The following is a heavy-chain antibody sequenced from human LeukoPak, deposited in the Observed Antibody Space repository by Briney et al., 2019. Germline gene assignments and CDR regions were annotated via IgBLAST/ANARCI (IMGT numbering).Heavy chain of an antibody. Sequence: GGSPRLSCAASGFTFSDYAMTWARQAPGKGLEWVSSISGSGSRTYYTESVKGRFTISRDNSKNTLYLQMNSLRADETAIYYCASRPRADIGPLDFWGQGTLVTVSS. CDR2: ISGSGSRT. V-gene: IGHV3-23*01. CDR1: GFTFSDYA. D-gene: IGHD1-14*01. CDR3: ASRPRADIGPLDF. J-gene: IGHJ4*02.